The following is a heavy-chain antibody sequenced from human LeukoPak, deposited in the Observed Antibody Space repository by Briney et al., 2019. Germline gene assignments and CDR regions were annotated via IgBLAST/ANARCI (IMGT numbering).Heavy chain of an antibody. V-gene: IGHV3-21*01. D-gene: IGHD3-16*01. CDR3: ARGSRSGYFDY. Sequence: WFSSISSSSSYIYYADSVKGRFTISRDNAKNSLYLQMNSLRAEDTAVYYCARGSRSGYFDYWGQGTLVTVSS. J-gene: IGHJ4*02. CDR2: ISSSSSYI.